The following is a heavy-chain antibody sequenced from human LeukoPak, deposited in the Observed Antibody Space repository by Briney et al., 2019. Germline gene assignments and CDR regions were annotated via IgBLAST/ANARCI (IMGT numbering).Heavy chain of an antibody. D-gene: IGHD6-13*01. CDR1: GGTFSSYA. CDR3: ARDGLAAAGTVY. Sequence: GASVKVSCKASGGTFSSYAISWVRQAPGQGLEWMGGIIPIFGTANYAQKFQGRVTITADESTSTAYMELSSLRSEDTAVYYCARDGLAAAGTVYWGQGTLVTVSS. J-gene: IGHJ4*02. V-gene: IGHV1-69*13. CDR2: IIPIFGTA.